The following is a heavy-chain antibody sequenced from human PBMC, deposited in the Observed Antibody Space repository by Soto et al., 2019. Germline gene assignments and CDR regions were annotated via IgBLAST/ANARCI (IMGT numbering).Heavy chain of an antibody. CDR1: GYSFTRYG. D-gene: IGHD3-22*01. CDR3: ARDYSSCPDV. Sequence: ASVKVSCKTSGYSFTRYGVSWVRQAPGQGLEWMGWISPFNGNTNYAHHFRGKITMTTDTSTNTASLEVRSLTYDDTAVYFCARDYSSCPDVWGQGTLVTVSS. CDR2: ISPFNGNT. J-gene: IGHJ4*02. V-gene: IGHV1-18*01.